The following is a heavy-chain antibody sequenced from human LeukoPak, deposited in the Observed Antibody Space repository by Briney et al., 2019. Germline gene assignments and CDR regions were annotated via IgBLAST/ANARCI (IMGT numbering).Heavy chain of an antibody. CDR2: INHSGST. J-gene: IGHJ4*02. D-gene: IGHD5-18*01. V-gene: IGHV4-34*01. CDR1: GGSFSGYY. CDR3: ARGMHSYGLAY. Sequence: PSETLSLTCAVYGGSFSGYYWSWIRQPPGKGLEWIGEINHSGSTNYNPSLKSRVTISVDTSKNQFSLKLSSVTAADTAVYYCARGMHSYGLAYWGQGTLVTVSS.